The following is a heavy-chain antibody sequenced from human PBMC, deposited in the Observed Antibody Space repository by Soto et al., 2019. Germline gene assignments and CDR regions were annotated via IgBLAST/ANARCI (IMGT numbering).Heavy chain of an antibody. J-gene: IGHJ6*02. CDR3: TRLGRGYSWRKYYYGMDV. D-gene: IGHD5-18*01. Sequence: GGSLRLSCAASGFTFSGSAMHWVRQASGKGLEWVGRIRSKANSYATAYAASVKGRFTISRDDSKNTAYLQMNSLKTEDTAVYYCTRLGRGYSWRKYYYGMDVWGQGTTVTVSS. CDR2: IRSKANSYAT. V-gene: IGHV3-73*01. CDR1: GFTFSGSA.